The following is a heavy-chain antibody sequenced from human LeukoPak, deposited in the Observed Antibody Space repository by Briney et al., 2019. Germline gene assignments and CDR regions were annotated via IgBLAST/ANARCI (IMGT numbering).Heavy chain of an antibody. CDR1: GFTFSSYA. V-gene: IGHV3-23*01. CDR2: ITGSGYNT. D-gene: IGHD4-11*01. Sequence: GGSLRLSCAASGFTFSSYAMSWVRQAPGTGLEWVSAITGSGYNTYYTDSVKGRFTISRDHSKNTLYLQMNSLRAEDTAVYYCAKKVSTTNSREFDYWGQGTLVTVSS. CDR3: AKKVSTTNSREFDY. J-gene: IGHJ4*02.